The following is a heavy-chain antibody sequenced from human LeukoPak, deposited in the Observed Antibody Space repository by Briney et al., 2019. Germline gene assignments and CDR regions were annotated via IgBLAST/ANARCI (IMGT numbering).Heavy chain of an antibody. D-gene: IGHD5/OR15-5a*01. J-gene: IGHJ5*02. CDR2: INNDGSSV. CDR3: ARDVYYTIWFDP. CDR1: GFTFSSYW. V-gene: IGHV3-74*01. Sequence: GGSLRLSCAASGFTFSSYWMHWVRQAPGKGLVWVSRINNDGSSVSYADSVKGRFTISRDNVKNTLFLQMNSLTAEDTAVYYCARDVYYTIWFDPWGQGTLVTVFS.